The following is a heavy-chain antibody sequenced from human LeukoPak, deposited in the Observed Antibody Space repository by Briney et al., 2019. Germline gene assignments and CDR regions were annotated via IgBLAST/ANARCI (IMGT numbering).Heavy chain of an antibody. J-gene: IGHJ6*03. CDR3: ARDFWGVGNGDHVSYYMDV. V-gene: IGHV1-69*06. D-gene: IGHD3-16*01. Sequence: ASVKVSCKASGGTFSRNAISWVRQAPGQGLEWMGAIIPMFGTSNYAQKFQGKVTITADTSTSTAYMELSSLRSEDTAVYYCARDFWGVGNGDHVSYYMDVWGKGTTVTISS. CDR2: IIPMFGTS. CDR1: GGTFSRNA.